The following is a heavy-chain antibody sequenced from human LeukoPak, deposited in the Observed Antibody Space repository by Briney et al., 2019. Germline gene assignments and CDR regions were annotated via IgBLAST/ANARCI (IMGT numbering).Heavy chain of an antibody. CDR1: GYTFTSYD. V-gene: IGHV1-8*01. Sequence: ASVRVSCKASGYTFTSYDINWVRQATGQGLEWMGWMNPNSSNTVYSQKFQGRVTMTRNTSISTAYMELSSLRSEDTAVYYCARGDIAAAGVFDYWGQGTLVTVSS. CDR2: MNPNSSNT. D-gene: IGHD6-13*01. J-gene: IGHJ4*02. CDR3: ARGDIAAAGVFDY.